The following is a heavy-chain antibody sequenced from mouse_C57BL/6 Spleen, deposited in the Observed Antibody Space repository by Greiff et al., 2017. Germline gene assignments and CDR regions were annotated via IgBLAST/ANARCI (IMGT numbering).Heavy chain of an antibody. J-gene: IGHJ2*01. CDR1: GYSFTGYY. V-gene: IGHV1-42*01. CDR3: ARAGGYVYCDY. CDR2: INPSTGGT. D-gene: IGHD2-2*01. Sequence: EVQLQQSGPELVKPGASVKISCKASGYSFTGYYMNWVKQSPEKSLEWIGEINPSTGGTTYNQKFKAKATLTGDKSSSTAYMQLKSLTSEDSAVYYCARAGGYVYCDYWGQGTTLTVSS.